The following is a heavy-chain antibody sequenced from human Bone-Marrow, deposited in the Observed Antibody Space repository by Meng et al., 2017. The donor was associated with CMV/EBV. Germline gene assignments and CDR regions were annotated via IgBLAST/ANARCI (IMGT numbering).Heavy chain of an antibody. Sequence: GESLKISCAASGFSFSGYWMSWVRQAPGKGLEWVANIKKDGSEKYYVDSVKGRFTISRDNAKNSLFLQMNSLRAEDTAVYHCARDEFHYDSRGYSHYGMDVWGQGTTVTVSS. V-gene: IGHV3-7*01. J-gene: IGHJ6*01. CDR2: IKKDGSEK. CDR1: GFSFSGYW. D-gene: IGHD3-22*01. CDR3: ARDEFHYDSRGYSHYGMDV.